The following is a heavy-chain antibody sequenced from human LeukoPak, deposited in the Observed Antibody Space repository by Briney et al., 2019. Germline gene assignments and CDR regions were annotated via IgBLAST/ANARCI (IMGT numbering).Heavy chain of an antibody. Sequence: GGSLRLSCAASGFTVSSNYMSWVRQAPGKRLKWVSVIYSGGSTYYADSVKGRFTISRDSSKNTLYLQMNSLRAADTAVYYCARTPITMVRGAKGYYYGMDVWGQGTTVTISS. CDR2: IYSGGST. V-gene: IGHV3-66*01. CDR1: GFTVSSNY. CDR3: ARTPITMVRGAKGYYYGMDV. J-gene: IGHJ6*02. D-gene: IGHD3-10*01.